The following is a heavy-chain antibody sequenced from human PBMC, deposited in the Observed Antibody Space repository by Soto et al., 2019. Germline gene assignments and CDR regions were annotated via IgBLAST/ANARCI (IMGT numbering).Heavy chain of an antibody. CDR2: ISYDGSNK. CDR3: AKNYEQGGQIDY. CDR1: GFPLSSNA. Sequence: QVQLVESGGGLVRLGSPLSSSCEASGFPLSSNAMHGARQAQGRGLEWVAVISYDGSNKYYADSVKGRFTISRDNSKNTLYLQMNSLRAEDTAVYYCAKNYEQGGQIDYWGQGTLVTVSS. D-gene: IGHD3-22*01. J-gene: IGHJ4*02. V-gene: IGHV3-30*18.